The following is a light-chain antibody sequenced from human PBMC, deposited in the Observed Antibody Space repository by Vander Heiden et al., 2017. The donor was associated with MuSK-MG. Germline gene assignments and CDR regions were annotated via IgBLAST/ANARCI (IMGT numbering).Light chain of an antibody. Sequence: EIVLTQSPGTLPLSLGERANLPCRASQSVSSSYLAWFQQKPGQAPRPRIYGSSSRATGIPDRFSGSGSGTDFTLTISRLEPEDFAVYYCQQYGSSWTFCQGTKVEIK. CDR3: QQYGSSWT. J-gene: IGKJ1*01. CDR2: GSS. V-gene: IGKV3-20*01. CDR1: QSVSSSY.